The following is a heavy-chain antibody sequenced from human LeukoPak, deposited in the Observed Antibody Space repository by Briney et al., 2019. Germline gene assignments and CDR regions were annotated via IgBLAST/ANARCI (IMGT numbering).Heavy chain of an antibody. CDR3: ARADGPRPSGGYYYYMDV. D-gene: IGHD1-26*01. CDR1: GGSISSYY. J-gene: IGHJ6*03. V-gene: IGHV4-4*07. CDR2: IYTSGST. Sequence: SETLSLTCTVSGGSISSYYWSWIRQPAGKGLEWIGRIYTSGSTNYNPSLKSRVTMSVDTSKNQFSLKLSSVTAADTAVYYCARADGPRPSGGYYYYMDVWGKGTTVTVSS.